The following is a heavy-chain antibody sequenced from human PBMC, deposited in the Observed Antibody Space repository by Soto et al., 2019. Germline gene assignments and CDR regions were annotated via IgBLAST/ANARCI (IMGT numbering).Heavy chain of an antibody. D-gene: IGHD3-9*01. CDR3: ARIRVLRYFAAQGYYYFMDV. CDR1: GFSLSTSGVG. J-gene: IGHJ6*03. Sequence: ESGPTLVNPTQTLTLTCTFSGFSLSTSGVGVGWIRQPPGKALEWLALIYWDDDKRYSPSLKSRLTITKDTSKNQVVLTMTNMDPVDTATYYCARIRVLRYFAAQGYYYFMDVWGKGTTVTVSS. CDR2: IYWDDDK. V-gene: IGHV2-5*02.